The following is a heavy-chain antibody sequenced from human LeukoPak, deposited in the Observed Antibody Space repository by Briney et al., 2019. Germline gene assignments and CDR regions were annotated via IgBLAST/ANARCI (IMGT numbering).Heavy chain of an antibody. Sequence: ASVKVSCKASGYTFTSYGISWVRQAPGQGLEWMGWISAYNGDTNYAQKLQGRVTTTTDTSTSTAYMELRSLRSDDTAVYYCARGDTAFSPYYFDYWGQGTLVTVSS. CDR1: GYTFTSYG. D-gene: IGHD5-18*01. V-gene: IGHV1-18*01. CDR3: ARGDTAFSPYYFDY. CDR2: ISAYNGDT. J-gene: IGHJ4*02.